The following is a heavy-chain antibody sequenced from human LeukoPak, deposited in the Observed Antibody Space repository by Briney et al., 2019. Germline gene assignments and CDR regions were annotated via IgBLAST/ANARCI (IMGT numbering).Heavy chain of an antibody. Sequence: PGGSLRLSCAASGFTVSSNYMSWVRQAPGKGLEWVSVLYGGGATFYSDSVKGRFTISRDNSKNTLYLQMNSLTAEDTSIYYCAGASTIGAAGLFDYWGQGALVTVSS. D-gene: IGHD6-13*01. CDR2: LYGGGAT. CDR1: GFTVSSNY. V-gene: IGHV3-53*01. CDR3: AGASTIGAAGLFDY. J-gene: IGHJ4*02.